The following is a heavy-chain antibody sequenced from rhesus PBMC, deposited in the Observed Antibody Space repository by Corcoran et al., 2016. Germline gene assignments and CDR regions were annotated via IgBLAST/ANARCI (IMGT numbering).Heavy chain of an antibody. J-gene: IGHJ4*01. CDR2: INGNSGST. CDR3: ARLGDDYGDYYTPYFDY. D-gene: IGHD3S6*01. Sequence: QVQLQESGPGLVKPSETLSLTCAVSGGSFSSYWWSWIRQPPGKGLEWIGEINGNSGSTNYNPSLKSRVTSSKDASKNQFSLKLSAVTAADTAVYYCARLGDDYGDYYTPYFDYWGQGVLVTVSS. V-gene: IGHV4-80*01. CDR1: GGSFSSYW.